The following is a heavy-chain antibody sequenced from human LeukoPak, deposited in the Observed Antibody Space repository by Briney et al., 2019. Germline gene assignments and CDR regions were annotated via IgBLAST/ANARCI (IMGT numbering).Heavy chain of an antibody. CDR2: VDHTGST. D-gene: IGHD4-11*01. CDR1: DDSITMYY. Sequence: PSETLSLTCTVSDDSITMYYWTWIRQPPGKGLEWIGYVDHTGSTKFNPSLNGRVSISRDTSNNFFSLRLRSVTTAVYFCARGRVSSSTWYSTYYYLFYMDFWGKGTTVTVSS. V-gene: IGHV4-59*01. J-gene: IGHJ6*03. CDR3: ARGRVSSSTWYSTYYYLFYMDF.